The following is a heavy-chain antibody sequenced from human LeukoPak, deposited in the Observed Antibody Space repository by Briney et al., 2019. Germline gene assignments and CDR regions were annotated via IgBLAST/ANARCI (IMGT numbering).Heavy chain of an antibody. CDR3: AKGVNGASFDF. CDR1: GFTFSSHA. D-gene: IGHD5/OR15-5a*01. Sequence: GGSLRLSCETSGFTFSSHAMSWVRQAPGKGLDWVSTISDSGDSTYYADSVRGRFTISRDNSKNTLSLQMNSLRPEDTAIYYCAKGVNGASFDFWGQGTLVTVSS. CDR2: ISDSGDST. V-gene: IGHV3-23*01. J-gene: IGHJ4*02.